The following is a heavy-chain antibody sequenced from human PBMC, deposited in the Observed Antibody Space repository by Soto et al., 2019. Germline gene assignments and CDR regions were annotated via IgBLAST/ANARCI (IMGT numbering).Heavy chain of an antibody. J-gene: IGHJ3*02. Sequence: GGSLRLSCAASGLTFSSYTMNWVRQAPGKGLEWVSSITSSSYIYSADSVKGRFTISRDNAKNSLYLQMNSLRAEDTAVYYCARDLVPVAGNVVAAFDIWGQGTMVTVSS. V-gene: IGHV3-21*01. CDR1: GLTFSSYT. D-gene: IGHD6-19*01. CDR2: ITSSSYI. CDR3: ARDLVPVAGNVVAAFDI.